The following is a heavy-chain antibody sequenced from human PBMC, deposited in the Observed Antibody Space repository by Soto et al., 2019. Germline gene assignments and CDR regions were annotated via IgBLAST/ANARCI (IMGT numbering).Heavy chain of an antibody. D-gene: IGHD3-9*01. CDR1: GFTFSSYG. V-gene: IGHV3-33*01. CDR2: IWYDGSNK. Sequence: GGSLRLSCAASGFTFSSYGMHWVRQAPGKGLEWVAVIWYDGSNKYYADSVKGRFTISRDNSKNTLYLQMNSLRAEDTAVYYCARDRNDILTGQYGLPTRCMDVWGQGTTVTVSS. CDR3: ARDRNDILTGQYGLPTRCMDV. J-gene: IGHJ6*02.